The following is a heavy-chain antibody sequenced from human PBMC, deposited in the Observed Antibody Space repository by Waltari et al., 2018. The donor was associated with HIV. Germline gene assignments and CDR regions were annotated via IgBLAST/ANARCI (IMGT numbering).Heavy chain of an antibody. D-gene: IGHD6-19*01. CDR3: ARAPGRKAVGLSP. V-gene: IGHV4-59*08. CDR1: GGSLAGYF. J-gene: IGHJ5*02. CDR2: ISHNGNS. Sequence: QVQLQESGPGLVKPSETLSLTCNISGGSLAGYFWTWIRQPPGKRLEWIGYISHNGNSNYNPSLNGRVAFSVDASTGLLSLILHSATAVDTAVYFCARAPGRKAVGLSPWGQGTMVTLSS.